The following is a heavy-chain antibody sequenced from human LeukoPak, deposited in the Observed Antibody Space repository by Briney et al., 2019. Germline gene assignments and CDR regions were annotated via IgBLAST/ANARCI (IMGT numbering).Heavy chain of an antibody. J-gene: IGHJ4*02. Sequence: GGSLRLSCAASGFTFSNSWMNWVRQAAGKGLEGVGRIKSKTDGWATDYAAPVEGRFTISRDDSKNTLYLQMNSLKTEDTAVYYCSTTYYYDSSEGYWGQGTLVTVSS. CDR3: STTYYYDSSEGY. V-gene: IGHV3-15*07. CDR2: IKSKTDGWAT. D-gene: IGHD3-22*01. CDR1: GFTFSNSW.